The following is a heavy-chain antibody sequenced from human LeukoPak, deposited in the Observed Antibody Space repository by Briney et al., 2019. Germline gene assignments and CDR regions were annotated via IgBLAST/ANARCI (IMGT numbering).Heavy chain of an antibody. Sequence: ASAKVSCKASGYTFTSYGISWVRQAPGQGLEWMGWISAYNGNTNYAQKLQGRVTMTTDTSTSTAYMELRSLRSDDTAVYYCARDLQLWSTADYWGQGTLVTVSS. J-gene: IGHJ4*02. V-gene: IGHV1-18*01. CDR2: ISAYNGNT. D-gene: IGHD5-18*01. CDR1: GYTFTSYG. CDR3: ARDLQLWSTADY.